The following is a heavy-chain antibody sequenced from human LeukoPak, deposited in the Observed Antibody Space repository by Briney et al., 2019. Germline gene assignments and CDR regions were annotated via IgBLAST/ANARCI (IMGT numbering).Heavy chain of an antibody. CDR1: GFTFGNYW. J-gene: IGHJ4*02. D-gene: IGHD6-19*01. V-gene: IGHV3-74*01. CDR3: ARGTAITAGIDF. Sequence: GGSLRLSCAASGFTFGNYWMHWVRQAPGKGLVWVSRINGDGSSTSYADSVKGRFTISRDNAKNTLYLQMNSLRAEDTAVYYCARGTAITAGIDFWGQGTLVTVSS. CDR2: INGDGSST.